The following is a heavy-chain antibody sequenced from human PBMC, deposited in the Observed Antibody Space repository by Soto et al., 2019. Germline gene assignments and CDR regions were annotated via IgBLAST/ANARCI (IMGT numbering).Heavy chain of an antibody. CDR3: ATADRVHTFDS. V-gene: IGHV1-18*04. J-gene: IGHJ4*02. D-gene: IGHD5-12*01. Sequence: QVQLVQSGDELKKPGSSVKVSCKPSGNTFPIYTIGWVRQAPGRGHEWMGWISIYTGNTNYGEKVQGRITMTTDRATNTVYMALRSLISDDTAVYFCATADRVHTFDSWGQGTRVTVSS. CDR2: ISIYTGNT. CDR1: GNTFPIYT.